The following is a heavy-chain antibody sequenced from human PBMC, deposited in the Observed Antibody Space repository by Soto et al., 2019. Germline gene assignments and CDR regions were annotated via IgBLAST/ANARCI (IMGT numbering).Heavy chain of an antibody. CDR1: GDSVSSNSAA. D-gene: IGHD6-13*01. J-gene: IGHJ6*03. Sequence: QSQTLSLTCAISGDSVSSNSAAWNWIRQSPSRGLEWLGRTYYRSKWYNDYAVSVKSRITINPDTSKNQFSLQLNSVTTEDTAVYYCARDGIAAAGTRGYYYYYMDVWGKGTTVTVSS. CDR2: TYYRSKWYN. CDR3: ARDGIAAAGTRGYYYYYMDV. V-gene: IGHV6-1*01.